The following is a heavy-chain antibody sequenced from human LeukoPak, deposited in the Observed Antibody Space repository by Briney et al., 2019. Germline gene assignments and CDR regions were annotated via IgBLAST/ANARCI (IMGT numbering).Heavy chain of an antibody. V-gene: IGHV4-39*01. J-gene: IGHJ4*02. D-gene: IGHD1-26*01. Sequence: SETLSLTCTVSGESISSSSYYWAWIRQPPGKGLEWIGNIYYSGSTHYNPSLKSRVTISEDTSKNQFSLKLNSMTAADTAVFYCARQKVGRFFDYWGQGTLVTVSS. CDR1: GESISSSSYY. CDR2: IYYSGST. CDR3: ARQKVGRFFDY.